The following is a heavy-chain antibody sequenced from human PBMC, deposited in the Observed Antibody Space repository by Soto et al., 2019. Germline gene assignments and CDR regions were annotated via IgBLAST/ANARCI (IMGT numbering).Heavy chain of an antibody. V-gene: IGHV3-23*01. J-gene: IGHJ3*02. CDR2: ILVGGST. D-gene: IGHD2-8*02. CDR1: GFICSSYD. CDR3: AKATATGGGAFDI. Sequence: GGSLRLSCAASGFICSSYDMSWVRQAPGKGLEWVSTILVGGSTHYEDSVKGRFTISRDGSKNTVYLQMNSLTAGDTAVYYCAKATATGGGAFDICGQGXMVTVSS.